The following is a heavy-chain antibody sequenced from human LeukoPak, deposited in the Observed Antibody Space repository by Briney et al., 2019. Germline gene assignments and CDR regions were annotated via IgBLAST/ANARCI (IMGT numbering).Heavy chain of an antibody. D-gene: IGHD3-22*01. CDR3: ASGNYYDSSGFDY. CDR1: GGTFSSYA. J-gene: IGHJ4*02. Sequence: ASVKVSCKASGGTFSSYAISWVRQAPGQGLEWMEGITPIFGTANYAQKFQGRVTITTDESTSTAYMELSSLRSEDTAVYYCASGNYYDSSGFDYWGQGTLVTVSS. V-gene: IGHV1-69*05. CDR2: ITPIFGTA.